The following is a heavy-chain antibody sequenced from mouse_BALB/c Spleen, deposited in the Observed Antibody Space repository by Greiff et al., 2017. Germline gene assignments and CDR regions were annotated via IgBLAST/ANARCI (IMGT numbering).Heavy chain of an antibody. V-gene: IGHV5-4*02. CDR1: GFTFSDYY. D-gene: IGHD1-2*01. CDR2: ISDGGSYT. CDR3: ARGTTAFDY. J-gene: IGHJ2*01. Sequence: EVKLQESGGGLVKPGGSLKLSCAASGFTFSDYYMYWVRQTPEKRLEWVATISDGGSYTYYPDSVKGRFTISRDNAKNNLYLQMSSLKSEDTAMYYCARGTTAFDYWGQGTTLTVSS.